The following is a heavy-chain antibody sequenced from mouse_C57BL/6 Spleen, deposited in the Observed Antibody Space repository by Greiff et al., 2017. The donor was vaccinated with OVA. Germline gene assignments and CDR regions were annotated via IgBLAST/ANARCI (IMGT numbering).Heavy chain of an antibody. D-gene: IGHD1-1*01. CDR2: INPGSGGT. CDR3: ARGDYYGSSPHFDY. CDR1: GYTFTNYL. V-gene: IGHV1-54*01. Sequence: VHLVESGAELVRPGTSVKVSCKASGYTFTNYLIEWVKQRPGQGLEWIGVINPGSGGTNYNEKFKGKATLTADKSSSTAYMQLSSLTSEDSAVYFCARGDYYGSSPHFDYWGQGTTLTVSS. J-gene: IGHJ2*01.